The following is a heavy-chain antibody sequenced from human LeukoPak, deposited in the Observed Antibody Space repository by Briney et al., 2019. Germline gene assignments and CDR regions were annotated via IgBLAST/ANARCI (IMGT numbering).Heavy chain of an antibody. Sequence: SETLSLTCTVSGGSISSYYWSWIRQPPGKGLEWIGYIYYSGSTNYNPSLKSRVTISVDASKNQFSLKLSSVTAADTAVYYCARGVSTVTNWFDPWGQGTLVTVSS. V-gene: IGHV4-59*01. CDR1: GGSISSYY. D-gene: IGHD4-17*01. CDR3: ARGVSTVTNWFDP. CDR2: IYYSGST. J-gene: IGHJ5*02.